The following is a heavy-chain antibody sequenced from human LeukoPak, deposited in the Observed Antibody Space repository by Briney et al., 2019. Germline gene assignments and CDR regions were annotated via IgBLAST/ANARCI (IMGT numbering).Heavy chain of an antibody. CDR2: ISSSSYI. D-gene: IGHD3-10*01. J-gene: IGHJ6*03. V-gene: IGHV3-21*01. Sequence: GGSLRLSCAASGFTFSSYSMNWVRQAPGKGLEWVSSISSSSYIYYADSVKGRFTISRDNAKNSLYLQMNSLRAEDTAVYYCARSGRGVDSFYFYMDVWGKGTTVTVSS. CDR1: GFTFSSYS. CDR3: ARSGRGVDSFYFYMDV.